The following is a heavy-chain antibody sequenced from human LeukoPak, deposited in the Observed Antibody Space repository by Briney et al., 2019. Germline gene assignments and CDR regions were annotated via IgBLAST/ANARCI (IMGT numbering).Heavy chain of an antibody. CDR2: IIPIFGTA. V-gene: IGHV1-69*13. CDR3: AKEGYSRGYYSYYYMDV. CDR1: GGTFSSYA. D-gene: IGHD6-13*01. J-gene: IGHJ6*03. Sequence: SVKVSCKASGGTFSSYAISWVRQAPGQGLEWMGGIIPIFGTANYAQKFQGRVTITADESTSTAYMELSSLRSEDTAVYYCAKEGYSRGYYSYYYMDVWGKGTTVTVSS.